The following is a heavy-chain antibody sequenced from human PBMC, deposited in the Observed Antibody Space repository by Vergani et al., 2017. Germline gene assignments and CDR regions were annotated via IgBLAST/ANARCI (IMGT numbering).Heavy chain of an antibody. CDR1: GFSFSSHA. CDR3: AKAGSVTSGGLKYNSYLDV. Sequence: QVQLAESGGGRVQPGRSLRLSCAASGFSFSSHAIHWVRQAPGKGLEWVEVITNDESKKYYADTVKGEFTISRDNSKNTLDLKMNSLRTQDTAVYYCAKAGSVTSGGLKYNSYLDVWGKGTTVTFS. V-gene: IGHV3-30*18. J-gene: IGHJ6*03. D-gene: IGHD1-26*01. CDR2: ITNDESKK.